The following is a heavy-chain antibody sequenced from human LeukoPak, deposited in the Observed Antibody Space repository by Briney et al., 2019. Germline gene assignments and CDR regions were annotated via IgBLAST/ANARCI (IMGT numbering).Heavy chain of an antibody. CDR2: ISGSGGST. D-gene: IGHD1-26*01. CDR1: GFTFSSYA. V-gene: IGHV3-23*01. CDR3: AKEKFLGAKLVNLYYFDY. J-gene: IGHJ4*02. Sequence: PGASLRLSCAASGFTFSSYAMSWVRQAPGKGLEWVSAISGSGGSTYYADFVKGRFTISRDNSKNTLYLQMNSLRAEDTAVYYCAKEKFLGAKLVNLYYFDYWGQGTLVTVSS.